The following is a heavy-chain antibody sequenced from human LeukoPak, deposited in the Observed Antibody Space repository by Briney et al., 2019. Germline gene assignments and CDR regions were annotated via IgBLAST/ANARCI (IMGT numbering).Heavy chain of an antibody. CDR1: GYTFTNYW. CDR3: ARLNDYGSGSLLGH. V-gene: IGHV5-51*01. D-gene: IGHD3-10*01. Sequence: GESLKISCKGSGYTFTNYWIAWVRQMPGKGLEWMGIIYPGDSDTRYSPSFQGQVIISADKSIRTAYLQWSSLKASDTAMYYCARLNDYGSGSLLGHWGQGTLVTVSS. CDR2: IYPGDSDT. J-gene: IGHJ4*02.